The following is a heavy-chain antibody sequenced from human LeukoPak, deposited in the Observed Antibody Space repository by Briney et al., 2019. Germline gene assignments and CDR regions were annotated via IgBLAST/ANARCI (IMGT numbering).Heavy chain of an antibody. CDR3: AREGDYYDSSGYYPPDY. V-gene: IGHV1-18*01. D-gene: IGHD3-22*01. CDR1: GYTFTSYG. J-gene: IGHJ4*02. CDR2: ISAYNGIT. Sequence: ASVKLSCTASGYTFTSYGISWVRQAPGQGLEWMGWISAYNGITNYAQKLQGRVTMTTDTSTSTAYMELRSLRSDETAVYYCAREGDYYDSSGYYPPDYWGQGTLVTVSS.